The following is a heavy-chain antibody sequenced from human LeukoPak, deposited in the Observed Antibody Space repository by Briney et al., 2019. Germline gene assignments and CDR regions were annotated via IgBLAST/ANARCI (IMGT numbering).Heavy chain of an antibody. D-gene: IGHD2-15*01. J-gene: IGHJ4*02. CDR2: ISGSGGST. V-gene: IGHV3-23*01. CDR1: GFTFSSYA. CDR3: AKGGCSGGSCYSGTFDY. Sequence: AGGSLRLSCAASGFTFSSYAMSWVRQAPGKGLEWVSAISGSGGSTYYADSVKGRFTISRDNSKNTLYLQMNSLRAEDAAVYYCAKGGCSGGSCYSGTFDYWGQGTLVTVSS.